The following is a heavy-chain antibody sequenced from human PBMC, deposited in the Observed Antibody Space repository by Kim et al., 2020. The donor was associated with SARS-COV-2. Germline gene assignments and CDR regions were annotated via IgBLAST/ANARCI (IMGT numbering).Heavy chain of an antibody. CDR2: ISSSSSYI. J-gene: IGHJ4*02. CDR3: ARDYGDYGGDYFDY. CDR1: GFTFSSYS. D-gene: IGHD4-17*01. V-gene: IGHV3-21*01. Sequence: GGSLRLSCAASGFTFSSYSMNWVRQAPGKGLEWVSSISSSSSYIYYADSVKGRFTISRDNAKNSLYLQMNSLRAEDTAVYYCARDYGDYGGDYFDYWGQGTLVTVSS.